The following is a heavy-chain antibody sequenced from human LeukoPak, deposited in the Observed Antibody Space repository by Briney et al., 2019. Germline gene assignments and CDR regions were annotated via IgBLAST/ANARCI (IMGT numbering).Heavy chain of an antibody. V-gene: IGHV4-34*01. CDR3: ARAIGYDFWSGRNWFDP. D-gene: IGHD3-3*01. J-gene: IGHJ5*02. CDR2: INHSGST. Sequence: SETLSLTCAVYGGSFSGYYWSWIRQPPGKGLEWIGEINHSGSTNYNPSLKSRVTISVDTSKNQFSLKLSSVTAADTAVYYCARAIGYDFWSGRNWFDPWGQGTLVTVSS. CDR1: GGSFSGYY.